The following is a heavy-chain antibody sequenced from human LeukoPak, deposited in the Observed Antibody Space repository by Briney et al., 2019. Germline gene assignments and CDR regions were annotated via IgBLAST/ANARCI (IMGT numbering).Heavy chain of an antibody. CDR1: GFTFSSYW. D-gene: IGHD2-8*01. CDR2: INSDGSSA. Sequence: GGSLRLSCAASGFTFSSYWMHWVRQAPGKGLVWVSRINSDGSSATYADSVKGRFTFSRDNAKNTLYLQMNSLRADDTAVYYCARGDGYGMDVWGQGTTVTVPS. CDR3: ARGDGYGMDV. J-gene: IGHJ6*02. V-gene: IGHV3-74*01.